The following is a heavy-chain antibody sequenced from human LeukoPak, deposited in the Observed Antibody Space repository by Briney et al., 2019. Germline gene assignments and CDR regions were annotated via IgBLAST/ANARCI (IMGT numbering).Heavy chain of an antibody. D-gene: IGHD1-26*01. J-gene: IGHJ4*02. CDR1: GFTFRTYW. CDR3: ATLPYYYFDY. CDR2: IKQDGSEK. Sequence: GGSLRLSCAASGFTFRTYWMGWVRQAPGKGLEWVANIKQDGSEKFYVDSMKGRFTISRDNAKNSLYLQMNSLRAEDTAVYYCATLPYYYFDYSGQGALVTVSS. V-gene: IGHV3-7*01.